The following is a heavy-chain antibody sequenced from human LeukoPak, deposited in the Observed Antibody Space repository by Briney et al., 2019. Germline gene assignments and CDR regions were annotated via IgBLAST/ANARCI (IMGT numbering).Heavy chain of an antibody. V-gene: IGHV1-46*01. CDR2: INPSGGST. Sequence: GASVKVSCKASGYTFTSYYMHWVRQAPGQGLEWMGIINPSGGSTNYAQKFQGRVTMTRDTSKNQFSLKLSSVTAADTAVYYCASRLRRRSHDYWGQGTLVTVSS. D-gene: IGHD2-21*01. J-gene: IGHJ4*02. CDR3: ASRLRRRSHDY. CDR1: GYTFTSYY.